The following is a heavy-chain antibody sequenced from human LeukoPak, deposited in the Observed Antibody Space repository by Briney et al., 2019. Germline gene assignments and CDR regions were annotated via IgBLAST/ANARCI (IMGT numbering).Heavy chain of an antibody. J-gene: IGHJ5*02. V-gene: IGHV4-39*07. CDR3: ARSYSSSSSMGS. D-gene: IGHD6-6*01. CDR1: GGSISSSSYY. Sequence: SETLSLTCTVSGGSISSSSYYWGWVRQPPGKGLEWIGSIYTSGSTNYNPSLKSRVTISVDTSKNQFSLKLSSVTAADTAVYYCARSYSSSSSMGSWGQGTLVTVSS. CDR2: IYTSGST.